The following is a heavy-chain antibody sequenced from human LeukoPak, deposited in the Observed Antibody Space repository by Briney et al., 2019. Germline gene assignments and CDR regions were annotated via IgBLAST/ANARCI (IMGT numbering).Heavy chain of an antibody. J-gene: IGHJ4*02. CDR2: ITGSAGST. V-gene: IGHV3-23*01. D-gene: IGHD5-18*01. CDR1: GFTFSYHA. CDR3: AKGDTAMVTGEANY. Sequence: PGGTLRLSCAASGFTFSYHAMNWVRHAPGKGLEWVSAITGSAGSTYYADSVKGRFTISRDNSKNTLYLQMNSLRAEDTAIYYCAKGDTAMVTGEANYWGQGTLVTVSS.